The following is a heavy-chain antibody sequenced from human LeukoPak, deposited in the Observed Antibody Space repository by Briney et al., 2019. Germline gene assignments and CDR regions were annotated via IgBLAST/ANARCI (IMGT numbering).Heavy chain of an antibody. CDR2: IYYSGST. CDR3: ARVSGSGWFDY. Sequence: PSETLSLTCTVSGGSIRNYYWSWIRQPPGKGLEWIGYIYYSGSTNYNPSLKSRVTISVDTSKNQFSLKLSSVTAADTAVYYCARVSGSGWFDYWGQGTLVTVSS. CDR1: GGSIRNYY. D-gene: IGHD6-19*01. V-gene: IGHV4-59*01. J-gene: IGHJ4*02.